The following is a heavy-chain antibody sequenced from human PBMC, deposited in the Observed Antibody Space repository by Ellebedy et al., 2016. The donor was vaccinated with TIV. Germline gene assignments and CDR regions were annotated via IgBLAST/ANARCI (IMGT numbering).Heavy chain of an antibody. Sequence: AASVKVSCKASGGTFSSYAISWVRQAPGQGLEWMGRIIPILGIANYAQKFQGRVTITADKSPSTAYMELSSLRSEDPAVYYCARDRDSSSWYFGGYYYYGMDVWGQGTTVTVSS. CDR1: GGTFSSYA. J-gene: IGHJ6*02. V-gene: IGHV1-69*04. D-gene: IGHD6-13*01. CDR2: IIPILGIA. CDR3: ARDRDSSSWYFGGYYYYGMDV.